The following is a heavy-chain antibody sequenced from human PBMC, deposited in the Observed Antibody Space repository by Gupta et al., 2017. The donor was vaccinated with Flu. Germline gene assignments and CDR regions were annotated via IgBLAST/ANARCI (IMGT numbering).Heavy chain of an antibody. CDR1: GGTFNTYG. CDR2: IIPIFERA. J-gene: IGHJ3*02. Sequence: QVQLVQSGAEVKKPGSSVKVSCKASGGTFNTYGINWVRQAPGQGLEWMGGIIPIFERANYAQKFQGRVTITADESTTTVYMELSILKSEDTAVYYCAREREGGDSGDDASDIWGQGTMVTVS. V-gene: IGHV1-69*01. CDR3: AREREGGDSGDDASDI. D-gene: IGHD1-26*01.